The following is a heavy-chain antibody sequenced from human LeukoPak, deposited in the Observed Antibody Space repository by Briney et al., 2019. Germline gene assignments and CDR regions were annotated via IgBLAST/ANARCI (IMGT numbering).Heavy chain of an antibody. CDR1: GYSISSSYY. J-gene: IGHJ5*02. V-gene: IGHV4-38-2*01. CDR2: IYYSGST. CDR3: ARHWVVVTARDNWFDP. D-gene: IGHD2-21*02. Sequence: SETLSLTCAVSGYSISSSYYWGWIRQPPGKGLEWIGSIYYSGSTYYNPSLKSRLTISIDASKNQFSLKLSSVTAADTAVYYCARHWVVVTARDNWFDPWGQGTLVTVSS.